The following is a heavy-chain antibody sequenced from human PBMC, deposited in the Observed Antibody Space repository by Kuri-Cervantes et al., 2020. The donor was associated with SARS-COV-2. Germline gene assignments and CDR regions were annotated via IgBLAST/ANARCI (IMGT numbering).Heavy chain of an antibody. V-gene: IGHV3-21*01. CDR2: ISSTSSYI. Sequence: GGPLRLSCAASGFTFSSYSMNWVRQAPGKGLEWVSSISSTSSYIYYADSVKGRFTISRDNAKNSLYLQMNSLRAEDTAVYYCSRTYDSSGSLYYYYYMDVWGKGTTVTVSS. D-gene: IGHD3-22*01. J-gene: IGHJ6*03. CDR1: GFTFSSYS. CDR3: SRTYDSSGSLYYYYYMDV.